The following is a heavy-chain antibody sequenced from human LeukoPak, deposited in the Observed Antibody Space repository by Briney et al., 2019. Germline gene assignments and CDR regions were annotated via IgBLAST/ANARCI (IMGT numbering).Heavy chain of an antibody. D-gene: IGHD3-3*01. V-gene: IGHV3-74*01. CDR1: GFTFSSYG. CDR3: ARGTKYDFWSGWNYYYYGMDV. CDR2: INSDGSST. J-gene: IGHJ6*02. Sequence: PGGSLRLSCAASGFTFSSYGMHWVRQAPGKGLVWVSRINSDGSSTSYADSVKGRFTISRDNAKNTLYLQMNSLRAEDTAVYYCARGTKYDFWSGWNYYYYGMDVWGQGTTVTVSS.